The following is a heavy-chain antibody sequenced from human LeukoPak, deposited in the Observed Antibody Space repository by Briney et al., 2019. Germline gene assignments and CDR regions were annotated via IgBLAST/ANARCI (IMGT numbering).Heavy chain of an antibody. CDR1: GFTFSSYA. V-gene: IGHV3-21*01. J-gene: IGHJ4*02. CDR2: ISSSSSYI. CDR3: AQDYYASSGS. D-gene: IGHD3-22*01. Sequence: GGSLRLSCAASGFTFSSYAMHWVRQAPGKGMEWVSSISSSSSYIYYADSVKGRFTICRDNAKNSLYLQMNTLSAEDTAVYYCAQDYYASSGSWGQGTLVTVSS.